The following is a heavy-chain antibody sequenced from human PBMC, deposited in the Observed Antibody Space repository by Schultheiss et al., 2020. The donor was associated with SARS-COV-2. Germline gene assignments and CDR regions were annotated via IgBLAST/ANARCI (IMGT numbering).Heavy chain of an antibody. CDR2: ISGSGGST. Sequence: GGSLRLSCAASGFTVSSNYMSWVRQAPGKGLEWVPAISGSGGSTYYADSVKGRFTISRDNSKNTLYLQMNSLRAEDTAVYYCAKLEQLSGFRDYYYGMDVWGQGTTVTVSS. CDR1: GFTVSSNY. D-gene: IGHD1/OR15-1a*01. V-gene: IGHV3-23*01. CDR3: AKLEQLSGFRDYYYGMDV. J-gene: IGHJ6*02.